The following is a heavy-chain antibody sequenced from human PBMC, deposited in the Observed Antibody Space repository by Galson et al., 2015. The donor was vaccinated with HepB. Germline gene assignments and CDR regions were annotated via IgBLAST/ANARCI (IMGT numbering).Heavy chain of an antibody. V-gene: IGHV1-3*01. CDR3: ARVDVVGYFDY. D-gene: IGHD5-12*01. J-gene: IGHJ4*02. CDR2: INAGNGNT. Sequence: SVKVSCKASGYTFTSYAMHWVRQAPGQRLERMGWINAGNGNTKYSQKFQGRVTITRDTSASTAYMELSSLRSEDTAVYYCARVDVVGYFDYWGQGTLVTVSS. CDR1: GYTFTSYA.